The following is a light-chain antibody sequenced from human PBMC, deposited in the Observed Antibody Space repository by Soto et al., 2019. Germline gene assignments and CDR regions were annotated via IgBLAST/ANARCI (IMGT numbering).Light chain of an antibody. CDR2: EVS. Sequence: QSVLTQPASVSGSPGQSITISCTGSSSDVGGSKYVSWYQQHPGKAPRLMIYEVSYRPSGVSNRFSGSKSGNTASLTVSGLQAEDEADYYCAAWDDSLSGRVFGGGTKLTVL. CDR1: SSDVGGSKY. J-gene: IGLJ2*01. CDR3: AAWDDSLSGRV. V-gene: IGLV2-14*01.